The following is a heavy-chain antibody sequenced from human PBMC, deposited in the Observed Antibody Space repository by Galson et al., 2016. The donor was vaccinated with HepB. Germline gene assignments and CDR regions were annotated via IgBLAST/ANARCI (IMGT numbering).Heavy chain of an antibody. J-gene: IGHJ4*02. CDR1: GYTFVDYY. V-gene: IGHV1-18*01. D-gene: IGHD2-21*01. Sequence: SVKVSCKASGYTFVDYYVTWVRQAPGQGLEWMGWISPYNGNIRSAQKVQGRVTMTPDRSTTTAYLELESLRSDGTAIYYCARRMNKHMAAFDYWGQGTLVTVSS. CDR3: ARRMNKHMAAFDY. CDR2: ISPYNGNI.